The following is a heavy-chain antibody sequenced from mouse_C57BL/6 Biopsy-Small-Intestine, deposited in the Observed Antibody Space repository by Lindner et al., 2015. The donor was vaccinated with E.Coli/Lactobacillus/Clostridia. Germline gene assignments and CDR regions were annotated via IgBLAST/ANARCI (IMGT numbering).Heavy chain of an antibody. J-gene: IGHJ4*01. V-gene: IGHV14-4*01. CDR3: ARGDYVGAMDY. CDR2: IDPEDGET. D-gene: IGHD2-13*01. CDR1: GFNIKDSP. Sequence: VQLQESGAELVRPGASVKLSCTASGFNIKDSPMHWVKQRPEQGLEWIGWIDPEDGETKYAPKFQDKATITADTSSNTAYLQLSSLTSEDTAIYYCARGDYVGAMDYWGQGTSVTVSS.